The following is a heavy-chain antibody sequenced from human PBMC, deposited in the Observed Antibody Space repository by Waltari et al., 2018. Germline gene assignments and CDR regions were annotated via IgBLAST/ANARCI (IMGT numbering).Heavy chain of an antibody. CDR2: ISYYGSIK. V-gene: IGHV3-30*01. Sequence: QGQLVESGGGVVQPGGSLRLSCAASGFPFSTYAVHWVRQAPGKGLEWVAVISYYGSIKYNADSVEGRFTISRDNARNTMSLQMNSLTTEDTAVYYCARGGLEWFGELFDYWGQGTLVTVSS. CDR1: GFPFSTYA. D-gene: IGHD3-10*01. J-gene: IGHJ4*02. CDR3: ARGGLEWFGELFDY.